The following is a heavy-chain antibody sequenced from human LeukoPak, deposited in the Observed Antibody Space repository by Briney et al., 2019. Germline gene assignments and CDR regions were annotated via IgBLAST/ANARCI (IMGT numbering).Heavy chain of an antibody. Sequence: SETLSLTCTVSGGSISSGSYYWSWIRQPAGKGLEWIGRIYTSGSTNYNPSLKSRVTISVDTSKNQFSLKLSSVTAADTAVYYCARSFSIVGANYYFDYWGQGTLVTVSS. V-gene: IGHV4-61*02. CDR1: GGSISSGSYY. CDR2: IYTSGST. J-gene: IGHJ4*02. D-gene: IGHD1-26*01. CDR3: ARSFSIVGANYYFDY.